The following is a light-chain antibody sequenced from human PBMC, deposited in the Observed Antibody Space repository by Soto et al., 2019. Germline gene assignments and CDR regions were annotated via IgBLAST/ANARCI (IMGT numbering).Light chain of an antibody. CDR2: GAS. CDR1: QNFNNH. Sequence: EIVMTQSPAMLSVSPGETATLSCRASQNFNNHLAWYQQKLGQTPRLLIYGASSRATGIPARFSASVSGTEFTLTISGLQSDDVAVYYCKQYDNLWTFGQGTKVEVK. CDR3: KQYDNLWT. V-gene: IGKV3-15*01. J-gene: IGKJ1*01.